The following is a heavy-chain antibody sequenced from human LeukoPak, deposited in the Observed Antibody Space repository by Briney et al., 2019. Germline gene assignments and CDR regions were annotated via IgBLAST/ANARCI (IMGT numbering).Heavy chain of an antibody. CDR1: GGSISSGSYY. J-gene: IGHJ4*02. Sequence: SETLSLTCTVSGGSISSGSYYWSWTRQPAGKGLVWIGSIYTSGSTNYNPSLKSRVTISVDTSKNQFSLKLSSVTAADTAVYYCARSSLLRYFDWLLGPYYFDYWGQGTLVTVSS. D-gene: IGHD3-9*01. CDR3: ARSSLLRYFDWLLGPYYFDY. CDR2: IYTSGST. V-gene: IGHV4-61*02.